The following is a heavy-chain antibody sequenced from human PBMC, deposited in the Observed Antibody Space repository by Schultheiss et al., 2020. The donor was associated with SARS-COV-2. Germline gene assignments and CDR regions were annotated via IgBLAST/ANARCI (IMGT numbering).Heavy chain of an antibody. J-gene: IGHJ4*02. CDR2: IYYSGST. Sequence: SETLSLTCAVSGYSISSGYYWGWIRQPPGKGLEWIGYIYYSGSTNYNPSLKSRLTMSVDTSKNQFSLKLSSVTAADTAVYYCASLAAAATRYYFDYWGQGTLVTVSS. V-gene: IGHV4-38-2*01. CDR1: GYSISSGYY. CDR3: ASLAAAATRYYFDY. D-gene: IGHD6-13*01.